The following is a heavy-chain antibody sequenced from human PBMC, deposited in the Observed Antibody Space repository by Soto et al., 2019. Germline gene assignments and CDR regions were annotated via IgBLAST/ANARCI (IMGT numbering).Heavy chain of an antibody. CDR2: IKSKTDGGTT. V-gene: IGHV3-15*01. CDR1: GFTFSNAW. D-gene: IGHD6-6*01. CDR3: PNPGSRGIAAPRDY. J-gene: IGHJ4*02. Sequence: EVQLVESGGGLVKPGGSLRLSCAASGFTFSNAWMSWVRQAPGKGLEWVGRIKSKTDGGTTDYAAPVKGRFTISRDDSKNTLYLQMNSLKTEDTAVYYCPNPGSRGIAAPRDYWGQGTLVTVSS.